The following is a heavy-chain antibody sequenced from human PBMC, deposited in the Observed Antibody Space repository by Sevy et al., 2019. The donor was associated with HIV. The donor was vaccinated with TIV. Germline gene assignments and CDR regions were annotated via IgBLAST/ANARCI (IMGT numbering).Heavy chain of an antibody. V-gene: IGHV3-15*01. D-gene: IGHD3-16*02. CDR1: GFTFSNDW. CDR3: SSASRGVWGSYRRRLDY. CDR2: IRSKTDGGTT. J-gene: IGHJ4*02. Sequence: GGSLRLSCAASGFTFSNDWMNWVRQAPGKGLEWVGRIRSKTDGGTTDYAAPVKGRFTISRDDSKNTLYLQMNSLNTEDTAVYYCSSASRGVWGSYRRRLDYWGQGTLVTVSS.